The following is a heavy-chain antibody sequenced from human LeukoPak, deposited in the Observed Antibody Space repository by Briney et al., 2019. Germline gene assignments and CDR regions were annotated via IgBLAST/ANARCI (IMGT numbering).Heavy chain of an antibody. CDR1: GFTFSSYA. CDR3: AKTPGGYDFWSGTSTTYYIDY. V-gene: IGHV3-23*01. Sequence: GGSLRLSCAASGFTFSSYAMSWVRQAPGKGLEWVSAISGSGGSTYYADSVKGRFTISRDNSKNTLYLQMNSLRAEDTAVYYCAKTPGGYDFWSGTSTTYYIDYWGQGTLVTVSS. D-gene: IGHD3-3*01. J-gene: IGHJ4*02. CDR2: ISGSGGST.